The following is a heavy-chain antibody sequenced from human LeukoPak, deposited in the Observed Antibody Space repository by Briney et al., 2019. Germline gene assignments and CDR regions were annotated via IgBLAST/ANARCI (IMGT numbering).Heavy chain of an antibody. CDR1: GFTFSRFG. V-gene: IGHV3-48*03. CDR2: ISSSGSTI. J-gene: IGHJ4*02. Sequence: GGSLRLSCATSGFTFSRFGMQWVRQAPGKGLEWVSYISSSGSTIYYADSVKGRFTISRDNAKNSLYLQMNSLRAEDTAVYYCARVDVGATSDYWGQGTLVTVSS. D-gene: IGHD1-26*01. CDR3: ARVDVGATSDY.